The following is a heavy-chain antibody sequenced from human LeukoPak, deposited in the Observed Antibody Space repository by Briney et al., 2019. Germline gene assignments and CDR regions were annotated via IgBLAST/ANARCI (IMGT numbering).Heavy chain of an antibody. D-gene: IGHD3-10*02. J-gene: IGHJ3*02. Sequence: GGSLRLSCAASGFTFTSYWMHWVRQAPGKGLVWVSRINSDGSSTTYADSVKGRFTISRDNPKNTLYLQINNLRAEDTAMYYCAKCSAGYYNDAFDIWGRGTMVTVSS. CDR3: AKCSAGYYNDAFDI. CDR2: INSDGSST. V-gene: IGHV3-74*01. CDR1: GFTFTSYW.